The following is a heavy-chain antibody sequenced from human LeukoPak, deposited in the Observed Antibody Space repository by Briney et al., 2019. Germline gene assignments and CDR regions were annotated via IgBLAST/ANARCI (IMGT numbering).Heavy chain of an antibody. CDR2: IYTSGST. CDR3: ARDADYYGSGSYRGDFDY. D-gene: IGHD3-10*01. V-gene: IGHV4-4*07. J-gene: IGHJ4*02. Sequence: SETLSLTCTVSGGSISSYYWSWIRQPAGKGLEWIGRIYTSGSTNYNPSLKSRVTMSVDTSKNQFSLKLSSVTAADTAVYYCARDADYYGSGSYRGDFDYWGQGTLVTVSS. CDR1: GGSISSYY.